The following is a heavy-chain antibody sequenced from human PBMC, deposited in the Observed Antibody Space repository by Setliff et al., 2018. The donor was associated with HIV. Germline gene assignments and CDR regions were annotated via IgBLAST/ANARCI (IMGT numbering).Heavy chain of an antibody. CDR3: ARGPPAEDYYYYMDV. CDR1: GGSFSVYY. CDR2: INHSGRT. V-gene: IGHV4-34*01. J-gene: IGHJ6*03. Sequence: SETLSLTCAVYGGSFSVYYWSWIRQAPGKGLEWIGEINHSGRTNYNPSLKSRVTISVDTSKNQFSLTLGSLTAADTAVYYCARGPPAEDYYYYMDVWGEGTTVTVS.